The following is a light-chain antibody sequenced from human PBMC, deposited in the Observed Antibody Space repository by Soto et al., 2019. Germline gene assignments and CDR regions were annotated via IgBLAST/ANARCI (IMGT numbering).Light chain of an antibody. V-gene: IGLV1-44*01. CDR3: AACDDSLNGLVL. J-gene: IGLJ2*01. Sequence: QSVLTQPPSASGTPGQRVTISCSGSSSNIGSNTVNWYQQLPGTAPKLLIYSNNQRPSGVPDRFSGSKSGTSASLAISGLQSEDEADYYCAACDDSLNGLVLFGGGTKVTVL. CDR2: SNN. CDR1: SSNIGSNT.